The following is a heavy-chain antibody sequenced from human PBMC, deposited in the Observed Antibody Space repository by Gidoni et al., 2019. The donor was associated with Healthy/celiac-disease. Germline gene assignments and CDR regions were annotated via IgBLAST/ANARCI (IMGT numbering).Heavy chain of an antibody. V-gene: IGHV1-69*02. CDR2: IIPILGIA. CDR3: ARAESADYGDS. CDR1: GGTFSSYT. J-gene: IGHJ2*01. Sequence: QVQLVQSGAEVKKPGSSVKVSCKASGGTFSSYTISWVRQALGQGLEWMGRIIPILGIANYAQKFQGRVTITADKSTSTAYMELSSLRSEDTAVYYCARAESADYGDSWGRGTLVTVSS. D-gene: IGHD4-17*01.